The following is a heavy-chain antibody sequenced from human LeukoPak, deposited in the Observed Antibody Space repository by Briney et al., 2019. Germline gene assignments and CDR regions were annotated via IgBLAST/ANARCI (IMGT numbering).Heavy chain of an antibody. V-gene: IGHV1-8*03. CDR3: ARGTGNYGDPASFDY. CDR1: GYTFTSYD. CDR2: MNPNSGNT. J-gene: IGHJ4*02. D-gene: IGHD4-17*01. Sequence: ASVKASCKASGYTFTSYDINWVRQATGQGLEWMGWMNPNSGNTGYAQKFQGRVTITRNTSISTAYMELSSLRSEDTAVYYCARGTGNYGDPASFDYWGRGTLVTVSS.